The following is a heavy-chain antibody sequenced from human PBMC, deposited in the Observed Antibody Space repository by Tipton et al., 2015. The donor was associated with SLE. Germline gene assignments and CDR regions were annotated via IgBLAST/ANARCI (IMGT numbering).Heavy chain of an antibody. CDR3: VRRTRSGASDC. CDR2: IYYSGST. V-gene: IGHV4-59*01. D-gene: IGHD1-1*01. J-gene: IGHJ4*02. CDR1: GGSISNYY. Sequence: TLSLTCTVSGGSISNYYWSWIRQPPGKGLYWIGYIYYSGSTNYNPSLKSRVTISVDTSKNQFSLKLSSVTAADTALYYCVRRTRSGASDCWGQGTLVTVSS.